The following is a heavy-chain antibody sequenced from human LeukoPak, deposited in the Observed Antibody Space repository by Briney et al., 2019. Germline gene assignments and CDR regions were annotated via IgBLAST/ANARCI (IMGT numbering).Heavy chain of an antibody. CDR3: ARGGVWRWLQSGPDY. CDR1: GGSVSSSSYY. V-gene: IGHV4-39*07. D-gene: IGHD5-24*01. J-gene: IGHJ4*02. CDR2: INHSGST. Sequence: SETLSLTCSVSGGSVSSSSYYWSWIRQPPGKGLEWIGEINHSGSTNYNPSLKSRVTISVDTSKNQFSLKLSSVTAADTAVYYCARGGVWRWLQSGPDYWGQGTLVTVSS.